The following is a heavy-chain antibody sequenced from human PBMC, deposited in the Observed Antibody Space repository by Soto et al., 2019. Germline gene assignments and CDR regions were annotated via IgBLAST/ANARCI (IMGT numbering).Heavy chain of an antibody. J-gene: IGHJ5*02. CDR3: AKDALITMVRGVIRPHWFDP. CDR1: GFTFSSYA. Sequence: PGGSLRLSCAASGFTFSSYAMSWVRQAPGKGLEWVSAISGSGGSTYYADPVKGRFTTSRDNSKNTLYLQMNSLRAEDTAVYYCAKDALITMVRGVIRPHWFDPWGQGTLVTVSS. CDR2: ISGSGGST. V-gene: IGHV3-23*01. D-gene: IGHD3-10*01.